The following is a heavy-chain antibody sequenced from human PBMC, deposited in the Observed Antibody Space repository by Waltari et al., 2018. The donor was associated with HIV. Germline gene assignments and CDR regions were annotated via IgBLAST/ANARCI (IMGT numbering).Heavy chain of an antibody. D-gene: IGHD6-6*01. J-gene: IGHJ6*02. Sequence: QVQLVQSGAEVKKPGSSVKVSCKASGGTFSSYAISWVRQAPGQGLVWKVGIIPSFGTANVAQKFQGSVTITAEESTSTADRELISLRSEETAVSYDSRPVKSRSSLNYYYDDGRDGCGQGTTVTDSS. CDR1: GGTFSSYA. CDR3: SRPVKSRSSLNYYYDDGRDG. CDR2: IIPSFGTA. V-gene: IGHV1-69*01.